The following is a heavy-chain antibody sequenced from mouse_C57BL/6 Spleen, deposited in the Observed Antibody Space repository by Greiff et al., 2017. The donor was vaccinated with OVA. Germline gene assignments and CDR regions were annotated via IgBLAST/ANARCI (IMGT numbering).Heavy chain of an antibody. CDR2: IYPGAGDT. Sequence: QVHVKQSGPELVKPGASVKISCKASGYAFSSSWMNWVKQRPGKGLEWIGRIYPGAGDTNYHGKFKGKATLTAAKSSSTAYMQLSSLTSEDSAVYFCARSMAIYYGNYYYAMDYWGQGTSVTVSS. J-gene: IGHJ4*01. D-gene: IGHD2-1*01. V-gene: IGHV1-82*01. CDR1: GYAFSSSW. CDR3: ARSMAIYYGNYYYAMDY.